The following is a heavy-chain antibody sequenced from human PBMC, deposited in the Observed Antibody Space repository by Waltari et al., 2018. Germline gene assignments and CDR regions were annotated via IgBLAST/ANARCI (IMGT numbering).Heavy chain of an antibody. V-gene: IGHV4-38-2*01. D-gene: IGHD6-19*01. Sequence: QVQLQESGPGLVKPSETLSLTCAVSGYSISSGYYWGWIRQPPGKGLEWIGSIYHIGSTYYNPSLKSRVTISVDTSKNQFSLKLSSVTAADTAVYYCARGPESSGWEDYYYYMDVWGKGTTVTVSS. CDR1: GYSISSGYY. CDR2: IYHIGST. J-gene: IGHJ6*03. CDR3: ARGPESSGWEDYYYYMDV.